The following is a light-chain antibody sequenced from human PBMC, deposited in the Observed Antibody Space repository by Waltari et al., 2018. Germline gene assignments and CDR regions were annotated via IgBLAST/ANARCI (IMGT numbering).Light chain of an antibody. V-gene: IGLV2-23*01. Sequence: QSALTQPASVSGSPGQSITISCTGTSSDVGNYNLVSWYQQYPGKAPKVKMYDDNRRPSVVSDRFSGSKSGNTATRAISGVQAEDEADYYCCSYAGSYTWVFGGGTKLTVL. CDR3: CSYAGSYTWV. J-gene: IGLJ3*02. CDR2: DDN. CDR1: SSDVGNYNL.